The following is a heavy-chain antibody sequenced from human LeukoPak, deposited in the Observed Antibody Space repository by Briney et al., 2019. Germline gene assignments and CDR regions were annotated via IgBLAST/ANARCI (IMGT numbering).Heavy chain of an antibody. CDR3: ARGDSVVTARFDY. J-gene: IGHJ4*02. CDR2: ISSSSSYI. Sequence: PGGSLRLSCAASGFTFSSYSMNWVRQAPGKGLEWVSSISSSSSYIYYADSVKGRFTISRDNAKNSLYLQMNSLRAEDRAVYYCARGDSVVTARFDYWGQGTLVTVSS. CDR1: GFTFSSYS. V-gene: IGHV3-21*01. D-gene: IGHD2-21*02.